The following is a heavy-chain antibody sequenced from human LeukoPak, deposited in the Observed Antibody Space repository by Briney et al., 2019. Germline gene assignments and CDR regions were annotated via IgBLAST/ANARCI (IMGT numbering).Heavy chain of an antibody. CDR2: ISYDGNNK. Sequence: GGSLRLSCAASGFTFSTYAMHWVRQAPGKGLEWVAVISYDGNNKYYADSVKGRFTISRDSSKNTLYLQMKSLRVEDTAVYYCARAVAVVAAAHDFWGQGTLVTVSS. D-gene: IGHD2-15*01. CDR3: ARAVAVVAAAHDF. CDR1: GFTFSTYA. J-gene: IGHJ4*02. V-gene: IGHV3-30-3*01.